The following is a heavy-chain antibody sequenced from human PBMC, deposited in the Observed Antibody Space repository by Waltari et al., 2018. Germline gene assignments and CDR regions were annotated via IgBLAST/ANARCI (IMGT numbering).Heavy chain of an antibody. CDR1: ESTLSCYW. D-gene: IGHD3-22*01. CDR3: ARDQWFAFDI. Sequence: EVQLVESGGGLVQLGGSLRLSCAASESTLSCYWMSWVRQAPGKGLELVANIKEDGGEEYYVDSVRSRFTISRDNAKNSLFLQMNSLRPEDTAVYYCARDQWFAFDIWGQGTMVTVSS. CDR2: IKEDGGEE. J-gene: IGHJ3*02. V-gene: IGHV3-7*01.